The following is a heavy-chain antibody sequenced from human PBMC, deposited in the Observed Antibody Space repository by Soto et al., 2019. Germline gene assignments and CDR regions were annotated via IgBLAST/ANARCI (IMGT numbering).Heavy chain of an antibody. CDR2: ISGSGGST. D-gene: IGHD3-22*01. Sequence: GGSLRLSCAASGFTFSSYAMSWVRQAPGKGLEWVSAISGSGGSTYYADSVKGRFTISRDNSKNTLYLQMNSLRAEDTAVYYCAKDLILGYYYDSSGYLPFFDYWGQGTLVTVSS. CDR3: AKDLILGYYYDSSGYLPFFDY. V-gene: IGHV3-23*01. J-gene: IGHJ4*02. CDR1: GFTFSSYA.